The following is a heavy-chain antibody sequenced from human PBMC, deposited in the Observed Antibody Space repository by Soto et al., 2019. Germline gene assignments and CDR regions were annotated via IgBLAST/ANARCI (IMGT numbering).Heavy chain of an antibody. V-gene: IGHV3-23*01. J-gene: IGHJ5*02. CDR3: AKDPLQLVSGLFDP. CDR1: GFTFSSYA. Sequence: GGSLRLSCAASGFTFSSYAMSWVRQAPGKGLDWVSTITGDGLTTYDADSVKGRFTISRDNSKSTLYLQLNSRGVDDTAVYYCAKDPLQLVSGLFDPWGQGTLVTVSS. D-gene: IGHD3-10*01. CDR2: ITGDGLTT.